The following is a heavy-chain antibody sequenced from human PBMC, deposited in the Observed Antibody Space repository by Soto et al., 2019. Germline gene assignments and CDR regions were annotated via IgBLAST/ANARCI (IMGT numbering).Heavy chain of an antibody. V-gene: IGHV1-3*01. CDR3: ARDILSSYYYYYGMDV. J-gene: IGHJ6*02. D-gene: IGHD2-15*01. CDR1: GYTFTSYA. CDR2: INAGNGNT. Sequence: ASVKVSCKASGYTFTSYAMHWVRQAPGQRLEWMGWINAGNGNTKYSQKFQGRVTITRDTSASTAYMELSSLRSEDTAVYYCARDILSSYYYYYGMDVWGQGTTVTVSS.